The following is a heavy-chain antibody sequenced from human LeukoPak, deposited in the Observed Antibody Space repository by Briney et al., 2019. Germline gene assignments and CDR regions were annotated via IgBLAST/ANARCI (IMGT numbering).Heavy chain of an antibody. J-gene: IGHJ4*02. CDR2: ISAYNGNT. CDR3: ARVSCSSTSCYSAFDY. Sequence: VSVKVSCKASGYTFTSYGISWVRQAPGQGLEWMGWISAYNGNTNYAQKLQGRVTMTTDTSTSTAYMELRSLRSDATAVYYCARVSCSSTSCYSAFDYWGQGTLVTVSS. D-gene: IGHD2-2*01. V-gene: IGHV1-18*01. CDR1: GYTFTSYG.